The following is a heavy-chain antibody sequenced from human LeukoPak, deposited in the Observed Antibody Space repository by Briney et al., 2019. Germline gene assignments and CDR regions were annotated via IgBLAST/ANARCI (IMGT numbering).Heavy chain of an antibody. V-gene: IGHV3-23*01. J-gene: IGHJ4*02. D-gene: IGHD3-10*01. Sequence: PGGSLRLSCAVSGITLRNYGMTGVRQAPGKGLEWVAGISDSGGSTNYADSVKGLFTISRDNAKNPLYLQKNSRRAEDTAVYVCAKRGVVIRVILVGFHKQAYYCDSWGQGALVTVST. CDR3: AKRGVVIRVILVGFHKQAYYCDS. CDR1: GITLRNYG. CDR2: ISDSGGST.